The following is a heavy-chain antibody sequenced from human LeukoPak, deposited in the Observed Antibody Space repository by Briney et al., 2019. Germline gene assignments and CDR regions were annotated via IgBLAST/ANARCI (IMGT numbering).Heavy chain of an antibody. J-gene: IGHJ5*02. Sequence: PSETLSLTCTVSGGSISSSSYYWGWIRQPPGKGLEWIGSIYYSGGTYYNPSLKSRVTISVDTSKNQFSLKLSSVTAADTAVYYCARHFRVLRFLEWSQGWFDPWGQGTLVTVSS. V-gene: IGHV4-39*01. CDR1: GGSISSSSYY. CDR2: IYYSGGT. CDR3: ARHFRVLRFLEWSQGWFDP. D-gene: IGHD3-3*01.